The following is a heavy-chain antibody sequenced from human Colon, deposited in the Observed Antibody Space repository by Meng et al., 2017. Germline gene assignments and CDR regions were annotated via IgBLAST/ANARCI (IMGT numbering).Heavy chain of an antibody. CDR2: IHYSGSR. V-gene: IGHV4-61*01. J-gene: IGHJ4*02. CDR3: ARFYGSGTFEVHDY. CDR1: CGSVSSASYY. D-gene: IGHD3-10*01. Sequence: QLPEPRPGRASPSETLSPPCNVSCGSVSSASYYWSWIRPPPGKRLEWIGLIHYSGSRNYNPSLKRRVTMSVDTSKNQVSLRLTSVTAADTAVYYCARFYGSGTFEVHDYWGQGTLVTVSS.